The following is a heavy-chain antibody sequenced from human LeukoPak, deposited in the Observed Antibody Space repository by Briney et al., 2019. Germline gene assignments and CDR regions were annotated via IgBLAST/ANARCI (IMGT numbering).Heavy chain of an antibody. V-gene: IGHV1-58*02. Sequence: SVKVSCKASGYTFTGYYMHWVRQAPGQGLEWIGWIVVGSGNTNYAQKFQERVTITRDMSTSTAYMELSSLRSEDTAVYYCAASPRSPYSSSIGAFDIWGQGTMVTVSS. CDR2: IVVGSGNT. CDR3: AASPRSPYSSSIGAFDI. D-gene: IGHD6-6*01. J-gene: IGHJ3*02. CDR1: GYTFTGYY.